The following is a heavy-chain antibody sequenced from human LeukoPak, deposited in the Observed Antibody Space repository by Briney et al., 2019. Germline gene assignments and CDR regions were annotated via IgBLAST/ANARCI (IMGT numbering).Heavy chain of an antibody. CDR1: GGTFSSYG. Sequence: GASVNVSCKASGGTFSSYGISWVRQAPGQGLEWMGWISAYNGNTNYALKLQGRVTMTTDTSTSTAYMELRSLRSDDTAVYYCARDISSYAVAGSVVYVYWGQGTLVTVSS. CDR3: ARDISSYAVAGSVVYVY. J-gene: IGHJ4*02. CDR2: ISAYNGNT. V-gene: IGHV1-18*01. D-gene: IGHD6-19*01.